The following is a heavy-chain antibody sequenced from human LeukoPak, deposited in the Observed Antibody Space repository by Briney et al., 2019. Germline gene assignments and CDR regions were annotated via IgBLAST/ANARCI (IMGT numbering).Heavy chain of an antibody. D-gene: IGHD4-17*01. J-gene: IGHJ4*02. CDR3: ARDYGDYANYFHY. Sequence: GGSLRLTCAASGFTFSNYAMNWVRQAPGKGLEWVSYISSSSTSTIYYADSVKGRFTISRDNAKNSLYLQMNSLRDEDTAVYYCARDYGDYANYFHYLGQGTLVTVSS. CDR2: ISSSSTSTI. V-gene: IGHV3-48*02. CDR1: GFTFSNYA.